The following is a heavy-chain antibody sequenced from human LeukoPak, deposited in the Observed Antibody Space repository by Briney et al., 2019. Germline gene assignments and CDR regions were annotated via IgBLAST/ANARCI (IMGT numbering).Heavy chain of an antibody. V-gene: IGHV3-21*01. Sequence: PGGSLRLSCAASGFTFSSYSMNWVRQAPGKGLEWVSSISSSSSYIYYAGSVKGRFTISRDNAKNSLYLQMNSLRAEDTAVYYCATVKIKGFLEWSAPPDYWGQGTLVTVSS. D-gene: IGHD3-3*01. CDR3: ATVKIKGFLEWSAPPDY. CDR1: GFTFSSYS. J-gene: IGHJ4*02. CDR2: ISSSSSYI.